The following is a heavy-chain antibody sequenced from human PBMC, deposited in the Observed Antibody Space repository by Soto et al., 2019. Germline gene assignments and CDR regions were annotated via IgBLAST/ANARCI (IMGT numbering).Heavy chain of an antibody. CDR3: ARGNEHFDY. J-gene: IGHJ4*02. CDR1: GFTFSSYG. CDR2: IWYDGSNK. V-gene: IGHV3-33*01. Sequence: QVQLVESGGGVVQPGRSLRLSCAASGFTFSSYGMHWVRQAPGKGLEWVAVIWYDGSNKYYADSVKGRFTISRDNSKNTLYLQMNSLRAEDTAVYYCARGNEHFDYWGQGTLSPSPQ.